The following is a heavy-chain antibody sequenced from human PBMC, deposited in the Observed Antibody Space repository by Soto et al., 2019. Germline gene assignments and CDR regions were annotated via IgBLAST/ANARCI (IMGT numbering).Heavy chain of an antibody. CDR1: GGSFSGYY. V-gene: IGHV4-34*01. CDR2: IKHSGST. CDR3: AKGKHPDY. Sequence: QVQLQQWGAGLLKPSETLSLTCAVYGGSFSGYYWSWIRQPPGKGLVWIREIKHSGSTNYNPSLKSRVTISADTSKNQFTLKLGSVTAADTAVYYCAKGKHPDYWGQGTLVTVSS. J-gene: IGHJ4*02.